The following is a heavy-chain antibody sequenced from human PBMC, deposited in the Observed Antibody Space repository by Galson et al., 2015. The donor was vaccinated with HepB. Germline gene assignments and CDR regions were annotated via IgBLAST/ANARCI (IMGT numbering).Heavy chain of an antibody. CDR2: INPNSGGT. CDR1: GYTFTGYY. D-gene: IGHD3-22*01. CDR3: ARCRREYYYDSSGYYPDGY. V-gene: IGHV1-2*02. Sequence: SVKVSCKASGYTFTGYYMHWVRQAPGQGLEWMGWINPNSGGTNYAQKFQGRVTMTRDTSISTAYMELSRLRSDDTAVYYCARCRREYYYDSSGYYPDGYWGQGTLVTVSS. J-gene: IGHJ4*02.